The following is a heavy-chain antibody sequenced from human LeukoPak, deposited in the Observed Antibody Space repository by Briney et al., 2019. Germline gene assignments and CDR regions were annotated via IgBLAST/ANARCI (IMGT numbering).Heavy chain of an antibody. CDR3: ARETAAVAGTRFFDY. V-gene: IGHV1-46*01. Sequence: ASVKVSCKASGYTFTGYYMHWVRQAPGQGLEWMGIINPSGGSTSYAQKFQGRVTMTRDTSTSTVYMELSSLRSEDTAVYYCARETAAVAGTRFFDYWGQGTLVTVSS. CDR2: INPSGGST. J-gene: IGHJ4*02. CDR1: GYTFTGYY. D-gene: IGHD6-19*01.